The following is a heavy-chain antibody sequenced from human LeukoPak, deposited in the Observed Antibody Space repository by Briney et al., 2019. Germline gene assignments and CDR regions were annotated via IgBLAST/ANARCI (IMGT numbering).Heavy chain of an antibody. J-gene: IGHJ6*03. Sequence: ASVKVSCKASGYTFTSYYIHWVRQAPGQGLEWMGIVNPSGGSTNYAQKFQGRVTITRNTSISTAYMELSSLRSEDTAVYYCARGLFGVVPYYYYYMDVWGKGTTVTVSS. CDR2: VNPSGGST. D-gene: IGHD3-3*01. V-gene: IGHV1-46*01. CDR1: GYTFTSYY. CDR3: ARGLFGVVPYYYYYMDV.